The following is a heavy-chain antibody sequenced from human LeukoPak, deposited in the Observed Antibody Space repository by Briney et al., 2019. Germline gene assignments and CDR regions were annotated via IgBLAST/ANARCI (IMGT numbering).Heavy chain of an antibody. CDR2: INPGGDNT. J-gene: IGHJ3*02. CDR1: GYTFTGYY. Sequence: ASVKVSCKASGYTFTGYYMHWVRQAPGQGLEWMGLINPGGDNTNYAQNFQGRVTMTRDTSASTVYMELSSLRPEDTAIYYCARIRDGYNDAYDIWGQGTVVTVPS. V-gene: IGHV1-46*01. CDR3: ARIRDGYNDAYDI. D-gene: IGHD5-24*01.